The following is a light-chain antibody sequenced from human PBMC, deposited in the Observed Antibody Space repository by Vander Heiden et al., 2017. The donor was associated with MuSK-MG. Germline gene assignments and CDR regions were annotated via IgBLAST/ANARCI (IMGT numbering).Light chain of an antibody. J-gene: IGLJ3*02. CDR2: EVP. V-gene: IGLV2-8*01. CDR3: CSYACSNIWV. CDR1: SSDVGSYNF. Sequence: PLTPPPSASASPQPSATISTTGTSSDVGSYNFVSWYQQRPGKAPKLMIYEVPKRAAAVPYRFSGSKSGNTASLTVSGPQNEDEDDYYCCSYACSNIWVFGGGTKVTVL.